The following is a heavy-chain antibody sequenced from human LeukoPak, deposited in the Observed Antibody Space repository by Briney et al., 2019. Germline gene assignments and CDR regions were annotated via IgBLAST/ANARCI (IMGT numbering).Heavy chain of an antibody. CDR3: AKDPDGDYGYHFDY. CDR2: ISYDGSNK. D-gene: IGHD4-17*01. V-gene: IGHV3-30*18. Sequence: GGSLRLSCAASGFTFSSYGMHWVRQAPGKGLEWVAVISYDGSNKYYADSVKGRFTISRDNSKNTLYLQMNSLRAEDTAVYYCAKDPDGDYGYHFDYWGQGTLVTVSS. J-gene: IGHJ4*02. CDR1: GFTFSSYG.